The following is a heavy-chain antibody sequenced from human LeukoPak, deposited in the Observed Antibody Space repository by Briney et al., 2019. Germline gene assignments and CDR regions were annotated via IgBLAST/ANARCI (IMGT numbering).Heavy chain of an antibody. Sequence: GGSLRLSCAASGFTFSSYGMHWVRQAPGKGLEWVAVIWYDGSNKYYADSVKGRFTISRDNSKNTLYLQMNSLRAEDTAVYYCAREGIYDSSGYYVDYWGQGTLVTVSS. D-gene: IGHD3-22*01. CDR2: IWYDGSNK. CDR3: AREGIYDSSGYYVDY. CDR1: GFTFSSYG. J-gene: IGHJ4*02. V-gene: IGHV3-33*01.